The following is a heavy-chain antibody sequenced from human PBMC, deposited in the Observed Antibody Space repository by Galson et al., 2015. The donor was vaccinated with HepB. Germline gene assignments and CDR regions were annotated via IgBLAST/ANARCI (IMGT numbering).Heavy chain of an antibody. Sequence: SLRLSCAASGFTFSSYAMHWVRQAPGKGLEWVAVISYDGSNKYYADSVKGRFTISRDNSKNTLYLQMNGLRAEDTAVYYCAREGDDYGDYVSGDYCGMDVWGQGTTVTVSS. V-gene: IGHV3-30-3*01. D-gene: IGHD4-17*01. CDR3: AREGDDYGDYVSGDYCGMDV. J-gene: IGHJ6*02. CDR1: GFTFSSYA. CDR2: ISYDGSNK.